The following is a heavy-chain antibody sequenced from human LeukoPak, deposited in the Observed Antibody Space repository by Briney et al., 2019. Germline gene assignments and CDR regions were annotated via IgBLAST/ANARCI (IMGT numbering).Heavy chain of an antibody. CDR2: INQDGSEK. CDR3: ARGHYGMDV. Sequence: GPLRLSCGASGFTFSNSWMSWVRQAPGKGLEWAANINQDGSEKYYVDSVEGRFTVFRDNAKNSLYLQMNSLRAEDTAVYYCARGHYGMDVWGQGTTVTVS. CDR1: GFTFSNSW. V-gene: IGHV3-7*05. J-gene: IGHJ6*02.